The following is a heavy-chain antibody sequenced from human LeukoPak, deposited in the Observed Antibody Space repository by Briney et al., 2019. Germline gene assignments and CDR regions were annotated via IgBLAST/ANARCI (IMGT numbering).Heavy chain of an antibody. V-gene: IGHV4-39*01. D-gene: IGHD3-10*01. CDR3: ARQDFGSGILPGY. J-gene: IGHJ4*02. Sequence: SETLSLTCTVSGASITNSLYYWGWIRQPPGKGLDGIATVYYTGSTYYNPSLKSRVTISIDTSKSHFSLKLSAVTAADMAVYYCARQDFGSGILPGYWGQGTLVTVSS. CDR2: VYYTGST. CDR1: GASITNSLYY.